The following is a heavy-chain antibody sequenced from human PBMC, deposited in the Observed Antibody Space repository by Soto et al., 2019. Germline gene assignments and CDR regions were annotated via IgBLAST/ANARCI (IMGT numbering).Heavy chain of an antibody. V-gene: IGHV1-18*01. CDR1: GYMFNTYG. D-gene: IGHD3-10*01. Sequence: QVKLLQSGAEVKKPGASVKVSCKASGYMFNTYGITWVRQAPGQGLEWMGWISVYNGNIDYAQKFEGRVTMTTDTSTSTAYMELKSLTSDDTAFYYCAGTYGSGDYFLPFEYWGQGTPVSVSS. J-gene: IGHJ4*02. CDR3: AGTYGSGDYFLPFEY. CDR2: ISVYNGNI.